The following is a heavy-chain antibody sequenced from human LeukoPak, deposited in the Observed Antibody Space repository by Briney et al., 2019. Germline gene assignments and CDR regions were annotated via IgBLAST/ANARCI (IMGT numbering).Heavy chain of an antibody. D-gene: IGHD2-15*01. CDR3: ARRACSGGSCPFDY. V-gene: IGHV4-59*01. Sequence: PSETLSLTCTVSGGSISSYYWSWIRQPPGKGLEWIGYIYYSGSTNYSPSLKSRVTISVDTSKNQFSLKLSSVTAADTAVYYCARRACSGGSCPFDYWGQGTLVTVSS. J-gene: IGHJ4*02. CDR2: IYYSGST. CDR1: GGSISSYY.